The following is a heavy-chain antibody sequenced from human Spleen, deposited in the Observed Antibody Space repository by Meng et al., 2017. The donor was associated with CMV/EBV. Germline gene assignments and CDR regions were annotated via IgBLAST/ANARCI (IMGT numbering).Heavy chain of an antibody. D-gene: IGHD4-23*01. CDR1: GGSFRSYA. CDR3: AKEVVNRGAFDL. Sequence: CKASGGSFRSYAISWVRQAPGQGLEWMGGIIPIFNAATYAQKVEGRVTITTDDSTNTAYMELSSLRSEDTAIYYCAKEVVNRGAFDLWGRGTLVTVSS. CDR2: IIPIFNAA. V-gene: IGHV1-69*05. J-gene: IGHJ2*01.